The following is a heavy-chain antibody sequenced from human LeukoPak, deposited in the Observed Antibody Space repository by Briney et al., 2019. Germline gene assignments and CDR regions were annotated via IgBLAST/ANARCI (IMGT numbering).Heavy chain of an antibody. V-gene: IGHV1-46*01. CDR1: GYTFTSYY. D-gene: IGHD2-15*01. CDR3: ARDPRVVVVAARGSWFDP. CDR2: INPSGGST. J-gene: IGHJ5*02. Sequence: ASVKVSCKASGYTFTSYYMHWVRQAPGQGLGWMGIINPSGGSTSYAQKFQGRVTMTRDTSTSTVYMELSSLTSEDTAVYYCARDPRVVVVAARGSWFDPWGQGTLVTVSS.